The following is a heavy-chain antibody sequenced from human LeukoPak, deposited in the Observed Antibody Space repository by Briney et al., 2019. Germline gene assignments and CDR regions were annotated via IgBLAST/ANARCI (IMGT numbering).Heavy chain of an antibody. J-gene: IGHJ4*02. CDR1: GFSFRGYS. Sequence: GGSLRLSCAAAGFSFRGYSMNWVRQTPGKGLEWVSFISSTSSDLFYADSVKGRFIVSRDNARNTLYLQMNNPRAADTAVYYCARAAGHYFDYWGQGSLVTVSS. CDR2: ISSTSSDL. V-gene: IGHV3-21*01. CDR3: ARAAGHYFDY.